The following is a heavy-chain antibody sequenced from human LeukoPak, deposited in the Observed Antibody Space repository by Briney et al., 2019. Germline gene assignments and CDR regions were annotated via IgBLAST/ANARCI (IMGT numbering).Heavy chain of an antibody. Sequence: GGSLRLSCSASGFTFNNYAMNWVRQAPGKGLEWVSAIRASGDGTYYADSVKGRYTISRDNSKNTLFLQMNSLRAEDTAVYYCAKDRASFMITFGEYWGQGALLTVSS. D-gene: IGHD3-16*01. V-gene: IGHV3-23*01. J-gene: IGHJ4*02. CDR3: AKDRASFMITFGEY. CDR1: GFTFNNYA. CDR2: IRASGDGT.